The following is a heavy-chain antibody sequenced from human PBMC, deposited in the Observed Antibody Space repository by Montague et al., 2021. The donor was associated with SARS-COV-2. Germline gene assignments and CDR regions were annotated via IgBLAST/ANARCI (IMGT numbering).Heavy chain of an antibody. D-gene: IGHD5-18*01. CDR2: IYYSGST. J-gene: IGHJ3*02. Sequence: SETLSLTCTVSGGSISSYYWSWIRLPPGKGLEWIGYIYYSGSTNSNPSLKIRVTISLDTSKNQYSLTLNSVTAADTAVYCCARGGYGPDACDIWGQGTMVTVSS. CDR3: ARGGYGPDACDI. V-gene: IGHV4-59*01. CDR1: GGSISSYY.